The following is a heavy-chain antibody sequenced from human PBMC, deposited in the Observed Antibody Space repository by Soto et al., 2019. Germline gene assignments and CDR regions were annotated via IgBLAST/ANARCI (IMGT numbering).Heavy chain of an antibody. CDR3: ARHGRDSSSWKYYFDY. CDR1: GGSISSGGYY. J-gene: IGHJ4*02. D-gene: IGHD6-13*01. Sequence: SETLSLTCTVSGGSISSGGYYWSWIRQHPGKCLEWIGYIYYSGSTYYNPSLKSRVTISVDTSKNQFSLKLSSVTAADTAVYYCARHGRDSSSWKYYFDYWGQGTLVTVSS. V-gene: IGHV4-31*03. CDR2: IYYSGST.